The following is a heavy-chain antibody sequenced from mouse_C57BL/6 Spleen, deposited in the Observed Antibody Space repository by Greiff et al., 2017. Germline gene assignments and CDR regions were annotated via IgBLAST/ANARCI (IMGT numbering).Heavy chain of an antibody. CDR1: GYTFTSYW. J-gene: IGHJ4*01. CDR3: ASHYDGAMDY. D-gene: IGHD1-2*01. CDR2: IYPSDSET. V-gene: IGHV1-61*01. Sequence: QVQLQQPGAELVRPGSSVKLSCKASGYTFTSYWMDWVKQRPGQGLEWIGNIYPSDSETHYNQKFKDKATLTVDKSSSTAYMQLSSLTSEDSAVYDCASHYDGAMDYWGQGTSVTVSS.